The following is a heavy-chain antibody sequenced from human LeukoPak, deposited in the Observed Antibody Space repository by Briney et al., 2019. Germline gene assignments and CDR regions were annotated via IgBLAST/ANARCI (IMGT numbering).Heavy chain of an antibody. CDR3: FQAEDGIRDYYDSSGYYFDY. D-gene: IGHD3-22*01. CDR1: EYTFVNYA. CDR2: RRRNCDRL. Sequence: GSSRRLFGASSEYTFVNYAMAWVRQAPGHRLPTDSSRRRNCDRLIYADSVQCRFTISRDNSKNTLYLQMNSLRAEDMAVYFFFQAEDGIRDYYDSSGYYFDYWGQGTLVTVSS. J-gene: IGHJ4*02. V-gene: IGHV3-23*01.